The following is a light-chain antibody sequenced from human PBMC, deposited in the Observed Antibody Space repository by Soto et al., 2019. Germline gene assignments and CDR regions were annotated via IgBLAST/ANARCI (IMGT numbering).Light chain of an antibody. CDR1: SSNMGSNT. CDR2: NDN. V-gene: IGLV1-44*01. CDR3: AAWDGSLNHIL. J-gene: IGLJ2*01. Sequence: QSALTQPPSASGTPGQGVAISCSGTSSNMGSNTVNWYQQLPGTDPKILIYNDNQRPSWVPDRFFCSKSCTSASLPITGRQSEDEADYYCAAWDGSLNHILFGGGTKLTVL.